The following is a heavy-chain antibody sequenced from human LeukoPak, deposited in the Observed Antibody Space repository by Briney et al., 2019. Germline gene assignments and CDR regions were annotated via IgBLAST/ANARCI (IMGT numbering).Heavy chain of an antibody. CDR3: ARDDHDFWSGYYPDY. Sequence: SETLSLTCTDSGGSISSYYWSWIRQPAGKGLEWIGRIYTSGSTNYNPSLKSRVTMSVGTSKNQFSLKLSSVTAADTAVYYCARDDHDFWSGYYPDYWGQGTLVTVSS. D-gene: IGHD3-3*01. J-gene: IGHJ4*02. V-gene: IGHV4-4*07. CDR2: IYTSGST. CDR1: GGSISSYY.